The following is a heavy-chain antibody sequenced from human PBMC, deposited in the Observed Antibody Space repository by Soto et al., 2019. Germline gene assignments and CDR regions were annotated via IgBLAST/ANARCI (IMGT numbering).Heavy chain of an antibody. J-gene: IGHJ4*02. D-gene: IGHD6-19*01. CDR1: GFSLSTTGVG. CDR2: IYWNDEE. V-gene: IGHV2-5*01. Sequence: SGPTLVNPTQTLTLTCTFSGFSLSTTGVGVGWIRQPPGKAPEWLALIYWNDEERYSPSLKSRLTITKDTSKNQVVLTMTNMDPVDTAMYFCAHSPVKIAVAGGIYFDFWGQGTLVTVSS. CDR3: AHSPVKIAVAGGIYFDF.